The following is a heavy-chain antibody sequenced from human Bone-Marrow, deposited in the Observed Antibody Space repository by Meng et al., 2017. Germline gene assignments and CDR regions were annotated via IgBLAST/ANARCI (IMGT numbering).Heavy chain of an antibody. CDR2: IYAGGST. J-gene: IGHJ4*02. V-gene: IGHV3-66*02. CDR3: VRELGLIKEPRRFYFDY. CDR1: GFTVSNNY. D-gene: IGHD1-7*01. Sequence: GESLKISCAASGFTVSNNYMSWVRQAPGKGLEWVSVIYAGGSTYYADSVKGRFSISRDNSRNTLYLQMNSLRAEDTAVYFCVRELGLIKEPRRFYFDYWGQGTLVTVSS.